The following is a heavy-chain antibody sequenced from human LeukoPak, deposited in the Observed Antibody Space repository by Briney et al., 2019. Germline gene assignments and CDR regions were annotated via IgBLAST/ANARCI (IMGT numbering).Heavy chain of an antibody. D-gene: IGHD3-10*01. J-gene: IGHJ4*02. Sequence: GESLQISCKGSGFNFIDYWIGWGRQVPGKGLEWMGIIYPGDSDTRYSPSFQGQVTISADRSINPAYLQWSSLRASDTAMYYCAREYYGSGDFWGQGTLVTVSS. CDR1: GFNFIDYW. CDR2: IYPGDSDT. V-gene: IGHV5-51*01. CDR3: AREYYGSGDF.